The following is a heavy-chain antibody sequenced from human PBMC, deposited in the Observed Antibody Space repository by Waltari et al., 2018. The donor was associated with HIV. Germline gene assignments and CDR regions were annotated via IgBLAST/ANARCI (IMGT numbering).Heavy chain of an antibody. CDR2: INHSGST. V-gene: IGHV4-34*01. D-gene: IGHD2-2*01. J-gene: IGHJ6*01. CDR3: ARGGGGYCSSTSCSTYYYGRDV. Sequence: QVQLQQWGAGLLKPSETLSLTCAVHGGSFSGYYWSWIRQPPGKGLEWIGEINHSGSTNYNPSLKSRVTISVDTSKNQFALKLSSVTAADTAVYYGARGGGGYCSSTSCSTYYYGRDVWGQGTTVTVSS. CDR1: GGSFSGYY.